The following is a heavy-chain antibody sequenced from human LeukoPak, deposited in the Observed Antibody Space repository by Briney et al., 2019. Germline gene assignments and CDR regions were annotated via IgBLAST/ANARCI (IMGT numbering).Heavy chain of an antibody. Sequence: GGSLRLSCAASGFTFSDYYMSWIRQAPGKGLEWVSYISSSGSTIYYADSVKGRFTISRDNAKNSLYLQMNSLRAEDTAVYYCARERDDYDDPGPLDYWGQGTLVTVSS. J-gene: IGHJ4*02. D-gene: IGHD4-17*01. CDR3: ARERDDYDDPGPLDY. CDR2: ISSSGSTI. V-gene: IGHV3-11*04. CDR1: GFTFSDYY.